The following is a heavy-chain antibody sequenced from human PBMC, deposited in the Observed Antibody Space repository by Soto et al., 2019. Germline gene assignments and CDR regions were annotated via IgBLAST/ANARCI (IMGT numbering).Heavy chain of an antibody. D-gene: IGHD2-21*01. CDR1: GFAFNTYA. CDR2: ISGSGDRT. J-gene: IGHJ4*02. Sequence: EVQLLESGGGLVQPGGSLRLSCAASGFAFNTYAMDWVRQAPGKGLEWVSSISGSGDRTYYADSVKGRFTISRDNSENTLYLEMNRLRAEDTAVYYCANSDRGGAGNSNFLGQGTLVTVSS. CDR3: ANSDRGGAGNSNF. V-gene: IGHV3-23*01.